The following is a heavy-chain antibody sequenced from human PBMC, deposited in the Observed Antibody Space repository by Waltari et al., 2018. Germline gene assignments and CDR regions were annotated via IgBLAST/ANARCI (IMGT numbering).Heavy chain of an antibody. Sequence: QVQLQESGPGLVKPSQTLSLTCDVSSYSISSGYYWGWIRQPPGKGLEWIGSMHQSGDVHYNTSRKRRVTISVETSRNQFSLRVTSVTAADTAVYHCARELGDIGSSTRDAFDVWGQGTMVTVSS. CDR1: SYSISSGYY. CDR3: ARELGDIGSSTRDAFDV. D-gene: IGHD1-26*01. CDR2: MHQSGDV. V-gene: IGHV4-38-2*02. J-gene: IGHJ3*01.